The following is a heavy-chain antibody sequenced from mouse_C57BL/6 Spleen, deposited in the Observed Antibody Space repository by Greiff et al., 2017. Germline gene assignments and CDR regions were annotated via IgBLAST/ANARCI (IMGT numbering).Heavy chain of an antibody. J-gene: IGHJ3*01. CDR1: GFTFSSYA. CDR3: ARDLDYYGSSSAWFAY. Sequence: EVMLVESGGGLVKPGGSLKLSCAASGFTFSSYAMSWVRQTPEKRLEWVATISDGGSYTYYPDDVKGRFTISRDNAKNNLYLQMSQLKSEDTAMYYCARDLDYYGSSSAWFAYWGQGTLVTVSA. CDR2: ISDGGSYT. D-gene: IGHD1-1*01. V-gene: IGHV5-4*01.